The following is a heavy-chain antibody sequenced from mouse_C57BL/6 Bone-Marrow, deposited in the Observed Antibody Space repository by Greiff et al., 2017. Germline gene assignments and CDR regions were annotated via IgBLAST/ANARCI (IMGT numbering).Heavy chain of an antibody. CDR1: GFTFSSYA. CDR3: TRGPYYYGSSSWFAY. D-gene: IGHD1-1*01. V-gene: IGHV5-9-1*02. J-gene: IGHJ3*01. Sequence: EVKLVESGEGLVKPGGSLKLSCAASGFTFSSYAMSWVRQTPEKRLEWVAYISSGGDYIYYADTVKGRFTISRDNARNTLYLQMSSLNAEDTAMYYCTRGPYYYGSSSWFAYWGQGTLVTVSA. CDR2: ISSGGDYI.